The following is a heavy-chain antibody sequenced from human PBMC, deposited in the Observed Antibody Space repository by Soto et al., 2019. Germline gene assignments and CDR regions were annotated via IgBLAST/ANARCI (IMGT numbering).Heavy chain of an antibody. J-gene: IGHJ3*01. CDR2: IIGTGDST. V-gene: IGHV3-23*01. Sequence: PGGSLRLSCAASEFTFSNYVMSWVRQAPGKGLEWVSAIIGTGDSTYYADSVKSQFTISRDNSKLPLYLHLNSVRAEDTAVYYCARERTSLIFVVMTNWGQGTMVTVSS. CDR1: EFTFSNYV. D-gene: IGHD3-22*01. CDR3: ARERTSLIFVVMTN.